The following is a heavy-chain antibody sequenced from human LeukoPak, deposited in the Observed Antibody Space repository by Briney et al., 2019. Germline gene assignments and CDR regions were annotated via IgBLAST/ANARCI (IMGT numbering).Heavy chain of an antibody. CDR3: ARKSSEGAFDI. J-gene: IGHJ3*02. Sequence: GRSLRLSCAASGFTFSSYSMNWVRQAPGKGLEWVSYISSSSSTIYYADSVKGRFTISRDNAKNSLYLQMNSLRAEDTAVYYCARKSSEGAFDIWGQGTMVTVSS. CDR1: GFTFSSYS. CDR2: ISSSSSTI. V-gene: IGHV3-48*01. D-gene: IGHD2-15*01.